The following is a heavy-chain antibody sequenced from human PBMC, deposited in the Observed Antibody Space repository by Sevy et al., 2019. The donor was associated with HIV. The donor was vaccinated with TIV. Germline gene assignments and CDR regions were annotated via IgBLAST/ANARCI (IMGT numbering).Heavy chain of an antibody. Sequence: SETLSLTCGVSDGSVSSGNSYWGWIRHPPGKGLEWIGYISYIGSTNYNPSLKSRVTISVDTSKNQLSLRLSSVTAADTAVYYCVRDRIAAAGGFFDYWGQGTLVTVSS. V-gene: IGHV4-61*01. CDR2: ISYIGST. CDR3: VRDRIAAAGGFFDY. CDR1: DGSVSSGNSY. J-gene: IGHJ4*02. D-gene: IGHD6-13*01.